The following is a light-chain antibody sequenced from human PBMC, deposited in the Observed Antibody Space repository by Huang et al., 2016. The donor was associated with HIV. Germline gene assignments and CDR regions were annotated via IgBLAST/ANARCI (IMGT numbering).Light chain of an antibody. J-gene: IGKJ4*01. CDR2: AAS. CDR3: QQAVSFPLT. Sequence: DIQMTQSPSSAPVSVGDRISFSCRASQDINRWLAWYQQKPGKAHKLLIYAASTLQGGVPSRFSGRVSGTGFTLTINSLQPEDFATYFCQQAVSFPLTFGGGTKVEIK. CDR1: QDINRW. V-gene: IGKV1-12*01.